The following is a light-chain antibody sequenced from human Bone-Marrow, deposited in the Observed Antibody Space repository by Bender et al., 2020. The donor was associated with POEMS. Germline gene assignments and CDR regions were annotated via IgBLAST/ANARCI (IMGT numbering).Light chain of an antibody. CDR1: SSDVGHYNL. CDR2: DVN. Sequence: QSALTQPASVSGSPGQSITISCTGTSSDVGHYNLVSWYQQYPGGAPKLLIHDVNKRPSGVSDRFSGSKSGNTASLTISGLQTEDEADYYCSSYSRTSTLVFGGGTKLTVL. CDR3: SSYSRTSTLV. J-gene: IGLJ3*02. V-gene: IGLV2-14*02.